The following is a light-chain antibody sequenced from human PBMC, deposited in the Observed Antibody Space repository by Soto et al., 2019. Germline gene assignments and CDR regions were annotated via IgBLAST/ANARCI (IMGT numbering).Light chain of an antibody. CDR2: KAS. V-gene: IGKV1-5*03. J-gene: IGKJ1*01. CDR3: QQYSGFSRT. CDR1: QSVSSW. Sequence: DIQMTQSPSTLSASVGDRVTITCRATQSVSSWLAWYQQKPGRAPNLLIYKASSLHSGVPSRFSGSGSGTEFTLTISSLQPDDFATYYCQQYSGFSRTFGQGTKGEIK.